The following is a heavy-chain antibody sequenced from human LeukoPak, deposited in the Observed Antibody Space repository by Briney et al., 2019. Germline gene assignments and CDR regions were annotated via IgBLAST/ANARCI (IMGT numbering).Heavy chain of an antibody. CDR3: ARESGSLMVRGVIITGPRYNWFDP. D-gene: IGHD3-10*01. CDR1: GFTFSSYS. V-gene: IGHV3-21*01. CDR2: ISSSSSYI. Sequence: PGGSLRLSCAASGFTFSSYSMNWVRQAPGKGLEWVSSISSSSSYIYYADSVKGRFTISRDNAKNSLYLQMNTLRAEDTAVYYCARESGSLMVRGVIITGPRYNWFDPWGQGTLVTVSS. J-gene: IGHJ5*02.